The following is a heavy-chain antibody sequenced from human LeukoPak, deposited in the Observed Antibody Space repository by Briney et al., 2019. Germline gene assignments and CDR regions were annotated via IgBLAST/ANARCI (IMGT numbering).Heavy chain of an antibody. CDR3: ARVRSGWSVDAFDI. CDR1: GGSISSYY. CDR2: IYYSGST. Sequence: SETLSLTCTVSGGSISSYYWNWIRQPPGKGLEWIGYIYYSGSTNYNPSLKSRVTISVDTSKNQFSLKLSSVTAADTAVYYCARVRSGWSVDAFDIWGQGTMVTVSS. V-gene: IGHV4-59*01. J-gene: IGHJ3*02. D-gene: IGHD6-19*01.